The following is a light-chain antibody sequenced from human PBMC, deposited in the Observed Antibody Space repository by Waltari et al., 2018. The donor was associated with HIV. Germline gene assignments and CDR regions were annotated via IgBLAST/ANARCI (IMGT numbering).Light chain of an antibody. J-gene: IGLJ2*01. CDR1: AANVRNND. V-gene: IGLV1-47*01. Sequence: QSVQAQPRSVSGTPGQRANYSCSGRAANVRNNDVHCYQQVPGVAPKLLIYRNNQRPSGVPDRFSGSKSGTSASLAISGLRTEDEAEYYCAAWDDRLSGRLFGGGTKVTVL. CDR2: RNN. CDR3: AAWDDRLSGRL.